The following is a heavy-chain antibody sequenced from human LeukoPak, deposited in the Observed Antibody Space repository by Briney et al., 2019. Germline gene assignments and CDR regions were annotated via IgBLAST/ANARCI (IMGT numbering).Heavy chain of an antibody. CDR1: GYTFTGYY. Sequence: GASVKVSCKASGYTFTGYYMHWVRQAPGQGLEWMGWINPNSGGTNYAQKFQGRVTMTRDTSISTAYMELSRLRSDDTAVYYCARCSYIAARPDYYYYMDVWGKGTTVTVSS. D-gene: IGHD6-6*01. CDR2: INPNSGGT. J-gene: IGHJ6*03. CDR3: ARCSYIAARPDYYYYMDV. V-gene: IGHV1-2*02.